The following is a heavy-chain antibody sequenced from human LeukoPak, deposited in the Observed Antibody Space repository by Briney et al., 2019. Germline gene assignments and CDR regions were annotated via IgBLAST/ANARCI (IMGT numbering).Heavy chain of an antibody. D-gene: IGHD6-19*01. Sequence: SETLSLTCAVSGYSISSGYYWGWIRQPPGKGLEWIGSIYHSGSSNYSPSLKSRVTILVDTSKKQFSLKLSSVTATDTAVYHCAREVDGLSRHFDYWGQGTLVTVSS. J-gene: IGHJ4*02. CDR3: AREVDGLSRHFDY. CDR1: GYSISSGYY. V-gene: IGHV4-38-2*02. CDR2: IYHSGSS.